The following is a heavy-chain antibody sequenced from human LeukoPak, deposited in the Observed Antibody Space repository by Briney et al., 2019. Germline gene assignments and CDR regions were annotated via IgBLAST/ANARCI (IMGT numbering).Heavy chain of an antibody. CDR1: GGSISSTSYY. CDR2: IYYSGST. CDR3: ARHVDPSIAVAGREH. Sequence: PSETLSLTCTVSGGSISSTSYYWAWIRQPPGKGLEWIGSIYYSGSTYYNPSLKSRVTISVDTSKNQFSLNLSSVTAADTAVFYCARHVDPSIAVAGREHWGQGTLVTDSS. J-gene: IGHJ1*01. V-gene: IGHV4-39*01. D-gene: IGHD6-19*01.